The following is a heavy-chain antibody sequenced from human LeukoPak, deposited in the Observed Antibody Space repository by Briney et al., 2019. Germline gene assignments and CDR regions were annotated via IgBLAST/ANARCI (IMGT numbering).Heavy chain of an antibody. CDR1: GGTFSSYA. V-gene: IGHV1-69*13. CDR2: IIPIFGTA. D-gene: IGHD6-19*01. CDR3: ARDAKWLVRGNWFDP. Sequence: SVKVSCKASGGTFSSYAISWVRQAPGQGLEWMGGIIPIFGTANYAQKFQGRVTITADESTSTAYMELSRLRSDDTAVYYCARDAKWLVRGNWFDPWGQGTLVIVSS. J-gene: IGHJ5*02.